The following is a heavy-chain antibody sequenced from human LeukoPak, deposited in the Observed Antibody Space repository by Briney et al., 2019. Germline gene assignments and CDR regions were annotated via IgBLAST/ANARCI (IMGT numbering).Heavy chain of an antibody. V-gene: IGHV1-69*05. CDR3: ARDHQIVTYYYDSSGYYWFDP. CDR1: GGTFSSYA. D-gene: IGHD3-22*01. CDR2: IIPIFGTA. J-gene: IGHJ5*02. Sequence: ASVKVSCKASGGTFSSYAISWVRQAPGQGLEWMGRIIPIFGTANYAQKFQGRVTITTDESTSTAYMELSSLRSEDTAVYYCARDHQIVTYYYDSSGYYWFDPWGQGTLVTVSS.